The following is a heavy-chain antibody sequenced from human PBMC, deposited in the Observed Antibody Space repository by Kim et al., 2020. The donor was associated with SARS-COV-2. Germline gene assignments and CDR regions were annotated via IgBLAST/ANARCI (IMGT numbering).Heavy chain of an antibody. D-gene: IGHD3-22*01. CDR2: IYSGGST. V-gene: IGHV3-66*01. CDR1: GFTVSSNY. CDR3: ARDPTHYYDSSEPI. J-gene: IGHJ3*02. Sequence: GGSLRLSCAASGFTVSSNYMSWVRQAPGKGLEWVSVIYSGGSTYYADSVKGRFTISRDNSKNTLYLQMNSLRAEDTAVYYCARDPTHYYDSSEPIWGQGTMVTVSS.